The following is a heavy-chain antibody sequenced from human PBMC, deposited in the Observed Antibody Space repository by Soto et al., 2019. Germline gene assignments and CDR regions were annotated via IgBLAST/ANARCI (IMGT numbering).Heavy chain of an antibody. CDR3: VSQRTTVPTHAYFDY. D-gene: IGHD4-17*01. CDR1: GGSVTNSSYY. J-gene: IGHJ4*02. CDR2: VYYRGRS. Sequence: SETLSLTCTVSGGSVTNSSYYWGWIRQSPGKGLEWIGSVYYRGRSYSKSSVKSRVTISVDTSKNRFSLSLNSVTASDTAVYFCVSQRTTVPTHAYFDYWGPGALVTVSS. V-gene: IGHV4-39*01.